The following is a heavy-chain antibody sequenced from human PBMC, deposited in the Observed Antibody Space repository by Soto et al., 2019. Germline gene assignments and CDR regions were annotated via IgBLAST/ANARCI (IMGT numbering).Heavy chain of an antibody. CDR3: ARVDLAAADTFDY. J-gene: IGHJ4*02. CDR2: IYHSGST. CDR1: GGSISSSNW. D-gene: IGHD6-13*01. Sequence: QVQLQESGPGPVKPSGTLSLTCAVSGGSISSSNWWSWVRQPPGKGLEWIGEIYHSGSTNYNPSLKSRVTIPVDKSKNQFSLKLSSVTAADTAVYYCARVDLAAADTFDYWGQGTLVTVSS. V-gene: IGHV4-4*02.